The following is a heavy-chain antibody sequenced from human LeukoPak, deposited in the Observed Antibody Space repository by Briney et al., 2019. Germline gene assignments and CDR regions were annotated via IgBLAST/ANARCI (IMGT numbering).Heavy chain of an antibody. Sequence: GGSLRLSCAASGFTFSSYWMSWVRQAPGKGLEWVANIKQDGSEKYYADSVRGRFTISRDNSKNTLYLQMNTLRAEDTAFYYCAKDREEMTTVWYFDLWGRGTLVTVSS. CDR3: AKDREEMTTVWYFDL. J-gene: IGHJ2*01. V-gene: IGHV3-7*01. CDR1: GFTFSSYW. CDR2: IKQDGSEK. D-gene: IGHD4-11*01.